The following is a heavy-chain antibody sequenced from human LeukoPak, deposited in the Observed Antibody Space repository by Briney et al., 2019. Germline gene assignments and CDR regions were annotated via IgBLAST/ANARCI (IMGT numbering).Heavy chain of an antibody. CDR1: GGSISSGNYY. CDR2: IYTSGSS. J-gene: IGHJ4*02. D-gene: IGHD4-17*01. V-gene: IGHV4-61*02. CDR3: ARDAPYGDYDY. Sequence: SETLSLTCTVSGGSISSGNYYWSWIRQPAGKGLEWIGRIYTSGSSNYNPSLKSRVTISLDTSKNQFSLKLSSVTAADTAVYYCARDAPYGDYDYWGQGTLVTVSS.